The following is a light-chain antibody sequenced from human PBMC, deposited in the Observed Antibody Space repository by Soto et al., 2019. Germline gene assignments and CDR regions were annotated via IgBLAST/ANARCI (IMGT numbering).Light chain of an antibody. J-gene: IGLJ2*01. CDR3: CSYAGSYVV. CDR1: SSDVGGYNY. Sequence: QSVLTQPRSVSGSPGQSVTISCTGTSSDVGGYNYVSWYQQHPGKAPKLMIYDVSKRPSGVPDRFSGSKSGNTASLTISGLQADDEADYYCCSYAGSYVVFGGCTQLTVL. V-gene: IGLV2-11*01. CDR2: DVS.